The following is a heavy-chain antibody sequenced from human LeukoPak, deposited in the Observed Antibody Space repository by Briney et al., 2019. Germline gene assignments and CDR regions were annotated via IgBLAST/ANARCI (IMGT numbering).Heavy chain of an antibody. J-gene: IGHJ4*02. V-gene: IGHV4-39*07. D-gene: IGHD6-19*01. CDR2: MYYSGST. CDR3: SGSGWFEGPFGY. Sequence: SETLSLTCTVSSGSIGNSAFYWGWIRQSPGKGLEWIGSMYYSGSTYYNPSFQSRVTISVDTSKNQFSLKMNSVTAADTAVYYCSGSGWFEGPFGYWGQGTLVTVSS. CDR1: SGSIGNSAFY.